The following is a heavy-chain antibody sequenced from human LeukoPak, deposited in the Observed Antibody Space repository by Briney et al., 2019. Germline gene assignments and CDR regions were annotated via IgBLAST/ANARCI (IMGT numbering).Heavy chain of an antibody. J-gene: IGHJ3*02. CDR1: GGSISSGGYY. D-gene: IGHD3-3*01. CDR2: IYYSGST. V-gene: IGHV4-31*03. Sequence: SQTLSLTCTVSGGSISSGGYYWSWIRQHPGKGLEWIGYIYYSGSTYYNPSLKSRVTISVDTSKNQFSLKLSSVTAADTAVYYCARDSPGHYDFWSGYSTTPRSGAFDIWGQGTMVTVSS. CDR3: ARDSPGHYDFWSGYSTTPRSGAFDI.